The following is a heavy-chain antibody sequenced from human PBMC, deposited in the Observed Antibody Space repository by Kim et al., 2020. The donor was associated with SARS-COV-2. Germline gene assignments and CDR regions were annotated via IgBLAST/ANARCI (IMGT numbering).Heavy chain of an antibody. V-gene: IGHV3-53*01. D-gene: IGHD6-6*01. Sequence: GGSLRLSCAASGFTFITDHVSWVRQAPGKGLEWVSIIYHTGKTYNADSAKGRFTMSRDVSTNTLFFQMNSRRAEDTAAYYCARECVLAYDHWGQGVLVT. CDR3: ARECVLAYDH. CDR1: GFTFITDH. J-gene: IGHJ4*02. CDR2: IYHTGKT.